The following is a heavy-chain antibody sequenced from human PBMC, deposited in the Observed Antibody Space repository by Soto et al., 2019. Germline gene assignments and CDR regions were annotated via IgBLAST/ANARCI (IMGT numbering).Heavy chain of an antibody. CDR3: AKDLDPIGPNYYSGMDD. V-gene: IGHV3-43D*04. Sequence: GGSLRLSCAASGFTFDDYAMHWVRQAPGKGLEWVSLISWDGGSTYYADSVKGRFTISRDNSKNSLYLQMNSLRAEDTALYYCAKDLDPIGPNYYSGMDDWGQGTTVTVS. CDR2: ISWDGGST. J-gene: IGHJ6*02. CDR1: GFTFDDYA.